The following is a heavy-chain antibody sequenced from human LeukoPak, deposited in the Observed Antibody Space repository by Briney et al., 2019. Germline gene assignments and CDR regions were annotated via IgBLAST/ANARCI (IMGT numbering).Heavy chain of an antibody. Sequence: ASVKVSCKASGYRFTAYFIHWMRQAPGQGLERMGWINPTSGGTNYAQKFQGRVTLTRDTSISTAYMDLGSLRSDDTAVYYCARDSQAGCSGGSCWGDGTLVIVSS. CDR3: ARDSQAGCSGGSC. CDR2: INPTSGGT. CDR1: GYRFTAYF. J-gene: IGHJ4*01. D-gene: IGHD2-15*01. V-gene: IGHV1-2*02.